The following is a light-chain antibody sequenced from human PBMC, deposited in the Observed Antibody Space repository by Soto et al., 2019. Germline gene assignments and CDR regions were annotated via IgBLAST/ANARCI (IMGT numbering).Light chain of an antibody. Sequence: EVGLTQSPGTVSLSPGERATLSCRASQSVSDNYLAWYKQKPGQAPRLLIYGASSRATGIPDRFSGSGSGTDFTLTISSLEPEDFAVYYCQQYGSSPRTLGGGTKVDTK. CDR2: GAS. J-gene: IGKJ4*01. V-gene: IGKV3-20*01. CDR3: QQYGSSPRT. CDR1: QSVSDNY.